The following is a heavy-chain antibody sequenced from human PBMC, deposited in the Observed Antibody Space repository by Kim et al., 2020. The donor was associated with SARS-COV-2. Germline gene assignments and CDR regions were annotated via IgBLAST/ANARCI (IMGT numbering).Heavy chain of an antibody. CDR2: IYYSGST. Sequence: SETLSLTCTVSGGSISSYYWSWIRQPPWKGLEWIGYIYYSGSTNYNPYLKRRVTISVDTSKNQFSLKLSSVIAADTAVYYCASNGGGCLKRSWYFDLWGRDTLVPVSS. CDR1: GGSISSYY. CDR3: ASNGGGCLKRSWYFDL. D-gene: IGHD2-15*01. J-gene: IGHJ2*01. V-gene: IGHV4-59*08.